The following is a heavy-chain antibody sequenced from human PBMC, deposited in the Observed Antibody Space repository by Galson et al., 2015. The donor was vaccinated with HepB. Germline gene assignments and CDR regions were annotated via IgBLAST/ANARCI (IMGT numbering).Heavy chain of an antibody. Sequence: SETLSLTCTVSGGSISSYYWSWIRQPPGKGLGWIGYIYYSGSTNYNPSLKSRVTISVDTSKNQFSLKLSSVTAADTAVYYCARVRGPESWLLGDYYYYYMDVWGKGTTVTVSS. D-gene: IGHD3-22*01. V-gene: IGHV4-59*01. J-gene: IGHJ6*03. CDR3: ARVRGPESWLLGDYYYYYMDV. CDR2: IYYSGST. CDR1: GGSISSYY.